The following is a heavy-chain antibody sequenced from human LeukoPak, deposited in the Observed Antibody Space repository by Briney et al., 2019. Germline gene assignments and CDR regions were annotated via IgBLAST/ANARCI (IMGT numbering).Heavy chain of an antibody. D-gene: IGHD1-7*01. CDR2: IYYSGST. CDR1: GGSISSYY. Sequence: SQTLSLTCAVSGGSISSYYWSWIRQPPGKGLEWVGYIYYSGSTNYNPSLKSRGTISVDTSKNQFSLKLSSVTAADTAVYYCARGHKPLNWNYAGLFDYWGQGTLVTVSS. J-gene: IGHJ4*02. CDR3: ARGHKPLNWNYAGLFDY. V-gene: IGHV4-59*01.